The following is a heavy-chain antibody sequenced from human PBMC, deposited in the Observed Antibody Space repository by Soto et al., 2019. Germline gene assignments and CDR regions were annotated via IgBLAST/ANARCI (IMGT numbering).Heavy chain of an antibody. Sequence: QVQLVESGGGVVQPGRSLRLSCAASGFTFSSYGMHWVRQAPGKGLEWVAVISYDGSNKYYADSVKGRFTISRDNSKNTLYLQMNSLRAEDTAVYYCAKYTDDYSYQLGLDYWGQGTLVTVSS. D-gene: IGHD4-4*01. CDR1: GFTFSSYG. V-gene: IGHV3-30*18. CDR3: AKYTDDYSYQLGLDY. CDR2: ISYDGSNK. J-gene: IGHJ4*02.